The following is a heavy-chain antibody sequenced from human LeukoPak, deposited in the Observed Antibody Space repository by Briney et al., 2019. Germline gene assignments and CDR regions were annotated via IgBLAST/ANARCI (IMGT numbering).Heavy chain of an antibody. CDR2: IYSGGST. D-gene: IGHD6-13*01. V-gene: IGHV3-53*01. CDR1: GFTVSSNY. CDR3: ARWEGSSWPHFDY. J-gene: IGHJ4*02. Sequence: GGSLRLSCAASGFTVSSNYMSWVRQAPGKGLEWVSVIYSGGSTYYADSAKGRFTISRDNSKNTLNLQMNSLRAEDTAVYYCARWEGSSWPHFDYWGQGTLVTVSS.